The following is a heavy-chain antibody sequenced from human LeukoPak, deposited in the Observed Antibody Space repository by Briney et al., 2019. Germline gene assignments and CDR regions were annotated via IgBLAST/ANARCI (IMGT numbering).Heavy chain of an antibody. V-gene: IGHV4-39*01. CDR1: GGSISSSSYY. Sequence: SETLSLTCTVSGGSISSSSYYWGWIRQPPGKGLEWIGSIYYSGSTYYNPSLKSRVTISVDTSKDQFSLKLSSVTAADTAVYYCARHKDYYYSYMDVWGKGTTVTISS. CDR3: ARHKDYYYSYMDV. CDR2: IYYSGST. J-gene: IGHJ6*03.